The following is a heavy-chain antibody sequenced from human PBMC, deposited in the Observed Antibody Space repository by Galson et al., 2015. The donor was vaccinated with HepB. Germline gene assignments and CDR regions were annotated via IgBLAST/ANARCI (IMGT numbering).Heavy chain of an antibody. V-gene: IGHV3-23*01. Sequence: SLRLSCAASGFTFSSYAMSWVRQAPGKGLEWVSAISGSGGSTYYADSVKGRFTISRDNSKNTLYLQMNSLRAEDTAVYYCARDPYWVNYYYGMDVWGQGTTVTVSS. D-gene: IGHD2-15*01. CDR3: ARDPYWVNYYYGMDV. CDR2: ISGSGGST. J-gene: IGHJ6*02. CDR1: GFTFSSYA.